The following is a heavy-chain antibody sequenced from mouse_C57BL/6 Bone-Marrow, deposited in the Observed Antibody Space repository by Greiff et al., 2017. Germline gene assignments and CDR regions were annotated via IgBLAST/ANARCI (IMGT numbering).Heavy chain of an antibody. D-gene: IGHD2-3*01. CDR3: TTRLLRPFAY. Sequence: EVQLQQSGAELVRPGASVKLSCTASGFNIKDDYMHWVKQRPEPGLEWIGWIDPENGDTEYASKFQGKATITADTSSNTAYLQLSSLTSEDTAVYYCTTRLLRPFAYWGQGTLVTVSA. J-gene: IGHJ3*01. V-gene: IGHV14-4*01. CDR2: IDPENGDT. CDR1: GFNIKDDY.